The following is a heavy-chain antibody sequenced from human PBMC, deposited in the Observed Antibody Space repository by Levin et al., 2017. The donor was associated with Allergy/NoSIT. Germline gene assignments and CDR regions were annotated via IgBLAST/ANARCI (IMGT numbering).Heavy chain of an antibody. J-gene: IGHJ5*02. V-gene: IGHV4-30-4*01. CDR2: IYYRGST. Sequence: SETLSLTCTVSGGSISSGDYYWSWIRQPPGKGLEWIGYIYYRGSTYYNPSLKSRVTISVDTSKNQFSLKLSSVTAADTAVYYCARASIAARNWFDPWGQGTLVTVSS. D-gene: IGHD6-6*01. CDR1: GGSISSGDYY. CDR3: ARASIAARNWFDP.